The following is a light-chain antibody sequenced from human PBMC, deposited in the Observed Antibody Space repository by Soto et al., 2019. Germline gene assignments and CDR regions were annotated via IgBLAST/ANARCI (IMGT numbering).Light chain of an antibody. V-gene: IGLV2-14*01. Sequence: QSALTQPASVSGSPGQSIAISCTGTSSDVGAYNSVSWYQQYPGKAPKLMIHDVSNRPSGVSDRFSGSKSGHTASLTISGLQAEDEADYYCSSYTSSNSYVFGSGTKVTVL. CDR2: DVS. CDR3: SSYTSSNSYV. CDR1: SSDVGAYNS. J-gene: IGLJ1*01.